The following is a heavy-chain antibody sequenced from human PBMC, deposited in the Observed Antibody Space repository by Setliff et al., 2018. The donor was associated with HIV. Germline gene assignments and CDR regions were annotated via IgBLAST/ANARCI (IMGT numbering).Heavy chain of an antibody. CDR1: GYTFTTYG. J-gene: IGHJ3*01. Sequence: GASVKVSCKASGYTFTTYGVNWVRQAPGQGLEWMGWINSYNGNTKFAQKFQGRVTMTTDTSTTTAFMELRSLKADDTGIYYCARDFHVLGYCSADSCPYDASDVWGQGTMVTVSS. D-gene: IGHD2-15*01. CDR3: ARDFHVLGYCSADSCPYDASDV. V-gene: IGHV1-18*04. CDR2: INSYNGNT.